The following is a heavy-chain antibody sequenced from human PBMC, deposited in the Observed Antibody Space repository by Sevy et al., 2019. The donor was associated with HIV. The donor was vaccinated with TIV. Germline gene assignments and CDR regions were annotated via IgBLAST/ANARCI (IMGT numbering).Heavy chain of an antibody. CDR3: ARDSRGSIFGVVTEFDY. J-gene: IGHJ4*02. CDR1: GFTFSSYS. Sequence: GGSLRLSCAASGFTFSSYSMNWVRQAPGKGLEWVSYISSSSSTIYYADSVKGRFTISRDNAKNSLYLQMNSLRDEDTAVYYCARDSRGSIFGVVTEFDYWGQGTLVTVSS. V-gene: IGHV3-48*02. CDR2: ISSSSSTI. D-gene: IGHD3-3*01.